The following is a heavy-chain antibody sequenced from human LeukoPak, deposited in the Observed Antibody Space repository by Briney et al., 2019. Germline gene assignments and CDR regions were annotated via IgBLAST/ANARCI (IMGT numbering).Heavy chain of an antibody. Sequence: ASVKVSCKASGYTFTGFYIHWVRQAPGQGLEWMGWINPYSGDTKYAQRFQGRVTMARDTSITTAYMELSRLGSDDTAVYFCARVESHVIVATVFDYWGQGTLVTVSS. CDR1: GYTFTGFY. CDR3: ARVESHVIVATVFDY. J-gene: IGHJ4*02. D-gene: IGHD5-12*01. CDR2: INPYSGDT. V-gene: IGHV1-2*02.